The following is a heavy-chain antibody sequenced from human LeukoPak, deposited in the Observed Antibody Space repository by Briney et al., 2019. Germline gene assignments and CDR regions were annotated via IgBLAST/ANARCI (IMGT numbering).Heavy chain of an antibody. CDR2: MNPNSGNT. CDR1: GYTFTSYD. V-gene: IGHV1-8*01. J-gene: IGHJ5*02. D-gene: IGHD3-9*01. CDR3: ARELYYDILTGPFNWFDP. Sequence: GASVKVSCKASGYTFTSYDINWVRQATGQGLEWMGWMNPNSGNTGYAQKFQGRVTMTRNTSISTAYMELSSLRSEDTAVYYCARELYYDILTGPFNWFDPWGQGTLVTVSS.